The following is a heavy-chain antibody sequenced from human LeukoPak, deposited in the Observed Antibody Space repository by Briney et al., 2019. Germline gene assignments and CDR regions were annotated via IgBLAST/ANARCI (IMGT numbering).Heavy chain of an antibody. D-gene: IGHD2-8*02. J-gene: IGHJ4*02. Sequence: ASVKVSCKASGGTLSSYPICWVRQAPGQGLEWMGRIIPVLGIANYAQTFQGRVTITADKSSSTAYMGLSSLRSEDTAVYYCARIRGTESGLSHFDSWGPGTLVSVSS. CDR3: ARIRGTESGLSHFDS. CDR2: IIPVLGIA. CDR1: GGTLSSYP. V-gene: IGHV1-69*02.